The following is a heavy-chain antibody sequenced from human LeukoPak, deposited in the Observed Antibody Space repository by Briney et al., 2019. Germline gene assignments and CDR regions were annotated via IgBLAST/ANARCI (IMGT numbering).Heavy chain of an antibody. CDR1: GGTFSSYA. D-gene: IGHD2-2*01. J-gene: IGHJ5*02. Sequence: SVKVSRKASGGTFSSYAISWVRQAPGQGLEWMGGIIPIFGTANYAQKFQGRVTITADESTSTAYMELSSLRSEDTAVYYCARVVNPPWNWFDPWGQGTLVTVSS. CDR2: IIPIFGTA. V-gene: IGHV1-69*13. CDR3: ARVVNPPWNWFDP.